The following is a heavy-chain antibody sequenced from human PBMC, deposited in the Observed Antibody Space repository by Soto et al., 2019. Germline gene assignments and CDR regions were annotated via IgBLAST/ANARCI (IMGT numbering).Heavy chain of an antibody. J-gene: IGHJ4*02. V-gene: IGHV4-30-4*01. Sequence: SETLSLTCTVSGVSISSGDYYWTWIRQPPGKGLEWFGYIHYSGSTYYNASLKSRVTISIDTSKRQFSLRLNSVTAADTAVYFCARGKGVAGRHYFNXWGQVTLATVSX. CDR1: GVSISSGDYY. D-gene: IGHD2-21*01. CDR2: IHYSGST. CDR3: ARGKGVAGRHYFNX.